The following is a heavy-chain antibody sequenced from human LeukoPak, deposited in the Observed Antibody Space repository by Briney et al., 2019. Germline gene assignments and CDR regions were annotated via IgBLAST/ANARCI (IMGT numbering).Heavy chain of an antibody. D-gene: IGHD6-13*01. V-gene: IGHV3-30-3*01. CDR3: ASSWISAAAGRSAFDY. CDR1: GFTFSSYA. CDR2: ISYDGSNK. J-gene: IGHJ4*02. Sequence: GGSLRLYCAASGFTFSSYAMHWVRQAPGKGLEWVAVISYDGSNKYYADSVKGRFTISRDNSKNTLYLQMNSLRAEDTAVYYCASSWISAAAGRSAFDYWGQGTLVTVSS.